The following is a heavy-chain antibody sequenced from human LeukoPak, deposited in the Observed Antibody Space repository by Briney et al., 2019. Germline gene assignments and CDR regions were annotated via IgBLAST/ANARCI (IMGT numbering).Heavy chain of an antibody. CDR2: INPSGGST. D-gene: IGHD1-1*01. CDR3: ATLSWNEGRAGFDY. Sequence: ASVKVSCKASKYTFTDYSIHWVRQAPGQGLEWMGKINPSGGSTSYAQKFQGRVTMTEDTSTDTAYMELSSLRSEDTAVYYCATLSWNEGRAGFDYWGQGTLVTVSS. V-gene: IGHV1-46*01. CDR1: KYTFTDYS. J-gene: IGHJ4*02.